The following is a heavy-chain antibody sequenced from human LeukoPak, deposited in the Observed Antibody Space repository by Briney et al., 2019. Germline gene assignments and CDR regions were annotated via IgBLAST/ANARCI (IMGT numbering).Heavy chain of an antibody. V-gene: IGHV1-24*01. CDR2: FDPEDGET. Sequence: ASVKVSCKGFGYTLTELSIHLVRQAPGKGPEMMGGFDPEDGETIYAQKFQGRVTMTKDTSTDTAYMELSSLRSEDTAVYYCATGLEQTTVTTTFDYWGQGTLVTVSS. CDR1: GYTLTELS. D-gene: IGHD4-11*01. CDR3: ATGLEQTTVTTTFDY. J-gene: IGHJ4*02.